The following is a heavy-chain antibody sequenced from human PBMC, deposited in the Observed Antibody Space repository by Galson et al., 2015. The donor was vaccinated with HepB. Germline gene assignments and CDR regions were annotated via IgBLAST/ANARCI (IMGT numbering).Heavy chain of an antibody. CDR3: AGGVRGMDV. Sequence: SVKVSCKASGSTFTYRYLHWVRQAPGQSLEWMGWIMPFSGNTNYAQKFQDRVTISRDRSLSTAYMELTSLRSEDSAIYYCAGGVRGMDVWGQGTTVTVSS. V-gene: IGHV1-45*02. J-gene: IGHJ6*02. CDR1: GSTFTYRY. CDR2: IMPFSGNT. D-gene: IGHD3-10*01.